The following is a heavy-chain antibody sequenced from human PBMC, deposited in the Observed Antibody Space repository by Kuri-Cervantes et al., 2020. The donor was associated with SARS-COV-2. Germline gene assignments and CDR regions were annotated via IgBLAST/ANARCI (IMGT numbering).Heavy chain of an antibody. CDR3: AKDSLRRPFYYYYYYMDV. D-gene: IGHD4-17*01. J-gene: IGHJ6*03. V-gene: IGHV3-30*02. CDR1: GFTFSSYA. Sequence: LSLTCAASGFTFSSYAMHWVRQAPGKGLEWVAFIRYDGSNKYYADSVKGRFTISRDNSKNTLYLQMNSLRAEDTAVYYCAKDSLRRPFYYYYYYMDVWGKGTTVTVSS. CDR2: IRYDGSNK.